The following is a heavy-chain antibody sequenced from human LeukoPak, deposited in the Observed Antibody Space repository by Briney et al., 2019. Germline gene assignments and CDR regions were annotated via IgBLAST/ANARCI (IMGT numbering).Heavy chain of an antibody. D-gene: IGHD3-10*01. CDR2: IYYSGST. CDR1: GGSFSSSSYY. V-gene: IGHV4-39*07. J-gene: IGHJ6*03. CDR3: ARPGRVRGVIVDYYYYYYMDV. Sequence: KSSETLSLTCVVYGGSFSSSSYYWGWIRQPPGKGLEWIGSIYYSGSTYYNPSLKSRVTISVDTSKNQFSLKLSSMTAADTAVYYCARPGRVRGVIVDYYYYYYMDVGGKGTTVTVSS.